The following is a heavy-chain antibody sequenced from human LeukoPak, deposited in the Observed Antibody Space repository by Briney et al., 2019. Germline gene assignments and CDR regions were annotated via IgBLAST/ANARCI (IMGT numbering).Heavy chain of an antibody. D-gene: IGHD6-19*01. Sequence: ASVKVSCKTSGGTFSSYTISWVRQAPGQGLEWMGWINPNSGGTNYAQKFQGRVTMTRDTSISTAYMELSRLRSDDTAVYYCARDSFSSGWYYYYYYMDVWGKGTTVTVSS. CDR3: ARDSFSSGWYYYYYYMDV. CDR2: INPNSGGT. V-gene: IGHV1-2*02. CDR1: GGTFSSYT. J-gene: IGHJ6*03.